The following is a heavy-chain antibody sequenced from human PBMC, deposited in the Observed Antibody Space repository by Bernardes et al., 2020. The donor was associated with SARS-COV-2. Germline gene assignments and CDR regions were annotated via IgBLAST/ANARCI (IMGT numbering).Heavy chain of an antibody. J-gene: IGHJ5*02. D-gene: IGHD1-26*01. V-gene: IGHV3-48*02. CDR1: GFTFSNYT. CDR3: ARDLRGGSQS. CDR2: ISSSTSAI. Sequence: GGSLRLSCAASGFTFSNYTMNWVRQAPGKGLEWVLSISSSTSAIYYAASVKGRFTISRDNAKNSLYMQMNSLRDEDTAVYYCARDLRGGSQSWGQGTLVTVSS.